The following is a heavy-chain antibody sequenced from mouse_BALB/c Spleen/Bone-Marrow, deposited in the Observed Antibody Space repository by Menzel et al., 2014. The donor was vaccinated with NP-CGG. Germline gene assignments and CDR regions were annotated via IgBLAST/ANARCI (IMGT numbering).Heavy chain of an antibody. Sequence: ESGAELVRPGPSVKVSCKASGYAFTNYLIERVKQRPGQGLVWIGVINPGSGGTNYNEKFKGKATLTADKSSSTAYMQLSSLTSDDSAVYFCARWITTGYFDYWGQGTTLTVSS. D-gene: IGHD1-1*01. V-gene: IGHV1-54*01. CDR2: INPGSGGT. J-gene: IGHJ2*01. CDR1: GYAFTNYL. CDR3: ARWITTGYFDY.